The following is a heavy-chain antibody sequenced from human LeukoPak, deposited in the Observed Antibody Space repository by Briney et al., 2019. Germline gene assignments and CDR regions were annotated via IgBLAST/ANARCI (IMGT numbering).Heavy chain of an antibody. CDR3: ARGTYGSSWQLEHFDY. CDR1: GYSISRGHY. J-gene: IGHJ4*02. D-gene: IGHD6-13*01. V-gene: IGHV4-59*11. CDR2: IYYSGST. Sequence: SETLSLTCAVSGYSISRGHYWGWIRQPPGKGLEWIGYIYYSGSTNYNPSLKSRVTISVDTSKNQFSLKLSSLTAADTAVYYCARGTYGSSWQLEHFDYWGQGTLVTVSS.